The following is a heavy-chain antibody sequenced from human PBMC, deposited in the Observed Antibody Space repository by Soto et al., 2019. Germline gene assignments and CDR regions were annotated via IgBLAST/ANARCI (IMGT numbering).Heavy chain of an antibody. Sequence: PGGSLRLSCAASGFTVSSNYMSWVRQAPGKGLEWVSVIYSGGSTYYADSVKGRFTISRDNSKNTLYLQMNSLRAEDTAVYYCGRGGRWYRTSGVGFDHWGQGTLVTVSS. CDR3: GRGGRWYRTSGVGFDH. CDR2: IYSGGST. CDR1: GFTVSSNY. V-gene: IGHV3-53*01. D-gene: IGHD6-13*01. J-gene: IGHJ4*02.